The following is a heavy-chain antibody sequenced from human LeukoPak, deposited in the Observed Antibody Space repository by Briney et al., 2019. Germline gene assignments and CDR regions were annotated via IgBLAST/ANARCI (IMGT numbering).Heavy chain of an antibody. CDR3: ARVAIAGGGALDY. V-gene: IGHV3-30-3*01. Sequence: GGSLRLSCAASGFTFSSYTMHWVRQAPGKGLEWVAVISYDGSNKYYADSVKGRFTISRDNSKNTLYLQMNSLRAEDTAVYYCARVAIAGGGALDYWGQGTLVTVSS. J-gene: IGHJ4*02. CDR1: GFTFSSYT. CDR2: ISYDGSNK. D-gene: IGHD6-13*01.